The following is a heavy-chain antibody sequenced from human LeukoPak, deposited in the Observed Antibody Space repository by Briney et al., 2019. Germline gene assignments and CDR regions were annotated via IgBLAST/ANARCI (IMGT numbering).Heavy chain of an antibody. Sequence: GGSLRLSCAASGFTFSSYGMHWVRQAPGKGLEWVAVIWYDGSNKYYADSVKGRFTISRDNSKNTLYLQMNSLRAEDTPVYYCARHDSSGYFHYWGQGTLVTVSS. D-gene: IGHD3-22*01. CDR2: IWYDGSNK. CDR3: ARHDSSGYFHY. CDR1: GFTFSSYG. J-gene: IGHJ4*02. V-gene: IGHV3-33*01.